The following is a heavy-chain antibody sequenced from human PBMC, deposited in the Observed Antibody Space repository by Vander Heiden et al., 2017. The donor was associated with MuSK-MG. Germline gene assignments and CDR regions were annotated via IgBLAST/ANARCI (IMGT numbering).Heavy chain of an antibody. J-gene: IGHJ4*02. CDR1: GGSITSGSHY. V-gene: IGHV4-61*02. D-gene: IGHD3-10*01. CDR3: ARGVNFKGIDY. CDR2: IHTSGGA. Sequence: QVQLQESGPGLVKPSQTLSLTCTVSGGSITSGSHYWSWIRHPAGKGLELIGRIHTSGGANYSPSLESRVSISVDTSKNQFSLRLSSVTAADTALYFCARGVNFKGIDYWGQGTLVTVSS.